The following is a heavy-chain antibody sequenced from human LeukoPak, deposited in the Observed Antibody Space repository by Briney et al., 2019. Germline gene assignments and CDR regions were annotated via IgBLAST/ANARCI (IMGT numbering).Heavy chain of an antibody. Sequence: GGSLRLSCAASGFSFSNYNMNWVRQAPGKGLEWVSGITSNSGSMAYAEAVKGRFTISRDNAKSSLFLQMNSLRVEDTALYYCAKDISNLDFDGFDIWGQGTMVTVSS. CDR1: GFSFSNYN. D-gene: IGHD3-3*02. CDR2: ITSNSGSM. J-gene: IGHJ3*02. V-gene: IGHV3-9*01. CDR3: AKDISNLDFDGFDI.